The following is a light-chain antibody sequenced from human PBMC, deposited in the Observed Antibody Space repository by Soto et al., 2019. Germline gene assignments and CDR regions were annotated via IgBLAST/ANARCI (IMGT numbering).Light chain of an antibody. Sequence: QLVLTQSPSASASLGASVKLTCTLSSGHSSYTIAWHQQQPEKGPRYLMKLNSDGSHNKAAGIPDRFSGSSSGAERYLSISSLLFEDEADYYCQTCGIGMQVFCGGTELTLL. CDR3: QTCGIGMQV. J-gene: IGLJ2*01. V-gene: IGLV4-69*01. CDR2: LNSDGSH. CDR1: SGHSSYT.